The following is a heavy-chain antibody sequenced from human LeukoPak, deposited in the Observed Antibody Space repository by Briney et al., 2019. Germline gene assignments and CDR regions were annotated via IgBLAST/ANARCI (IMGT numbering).Heavy chain of an antibody. D-gene: IGHD2-8*01. CDR1: GGSISNFF. J-gene: IGHJ5*02. CDR3: ARNACPTSGAPNSLGNCFAP. V-gene: IGHV4-59*01. Sequence: PSETLSLTCTVSGGSISNFFWSWIRQPPGKGLEWIGYMYYSGPANYNPSLKSRVTISVDTSKNQFSLKLSSVTAADTPVYYCARNACPTSGAPNSLGNCFAPWDQGPLVTVSS. CDR2: MYYSGPA.